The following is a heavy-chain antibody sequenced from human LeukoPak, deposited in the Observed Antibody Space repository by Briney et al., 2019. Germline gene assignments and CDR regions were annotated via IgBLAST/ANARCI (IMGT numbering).Heavy chain of an antibody. D-gene: IGHD3-16*01. CDR2: IYYSGST. CDR3: ARGKDPGGYYYYYYMDV. Sequence: SETLSLTCTVSGGSISSSSYYWGWIRQPPGKGLEWIGSIYYSGSTYYHPSVKSRVTISVDTSKNQFSLKLSSVTAADTAMYYCARGKDPGGYYYYYYMDVWGKGTTVTVSS. J-gene: IGHJ6*03. V-gene: IGHV4-39*07. CDR1: GGSISSSSYY.